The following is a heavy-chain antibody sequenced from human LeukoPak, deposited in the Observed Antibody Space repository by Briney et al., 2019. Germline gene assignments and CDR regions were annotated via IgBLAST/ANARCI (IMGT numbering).Heavy chain of an antibody. CDR3: ARVVAVTGTPVYYMDV. J-gene: IGHJ6*03. V-gene: IGHV1-2*02. CDR1: VYMFTGYY. Sequence: ASVTVSSTPSVYMFTGYYMHWVRQAPGQGKEWMGWINPNSGGTNYAQKFQGSVTMTRDTSISTAYMDLNRLRSDDTAVYYCARVVAVTGTPVYYMDVWGKGTTVTVSS. CDR2: INPNSGGT. D-gene: IGHD6-19*01.